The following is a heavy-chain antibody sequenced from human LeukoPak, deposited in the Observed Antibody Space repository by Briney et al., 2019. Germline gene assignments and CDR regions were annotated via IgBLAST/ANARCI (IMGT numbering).Heavy chain of an antibody. CDR2: INPSGGST. CDR3: ASAHHSGWYF. D-gene: IGHD6-19*01. Sequence: ASVKVSCKASGYTFTSYYMHWVRQAPGQGLEWMGIINPSGGSTSYAQKFQGRVTMTRDMSTSTDYMELSSLRAEDTAVYYCASAHHSGWYFWGQGTLVTVSS. CDR1: GYTFTSYY. J-gene: IGHJ4*02. V-gene: IGHV1-46*01.